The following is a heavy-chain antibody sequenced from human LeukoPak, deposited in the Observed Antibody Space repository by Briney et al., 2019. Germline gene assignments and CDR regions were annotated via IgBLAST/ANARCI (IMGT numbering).Heavy chain of an antibody. CDR1: GGSISSYY. J-gene: IGHJ4*02. CDR2: IYYSGST. CDR3: ARGTHYYDSSGYQLLPHFDY. V-gene: IGHV4-59*01. Sequence: LETLSLTCTVSGGSISSYYWSWIRQPPGKGLEWIGYIYYSGSTNYNPSLKSRVTISVDTSKNQFSLKLSSVTAADTAVYYCARGTHYYDSSGYQLLPHFDYWGQGTLVTVSS. D-gene: IGHD3-22*01.